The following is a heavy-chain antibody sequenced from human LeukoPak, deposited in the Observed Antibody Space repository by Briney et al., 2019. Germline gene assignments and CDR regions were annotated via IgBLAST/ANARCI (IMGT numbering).Heavy chain of an antibody. J-gene: IGHJ4*02. CDR1: GFTFNSYT. CDR2: ISYDGSKK. Sequence: GGSLRLSCVAPGFTFNSYTIHWVRQAPGKGLEWVAVISYDGSKKNYADSVKGRFTISRDNSKNTLYLQMNSLRAEDTAVYYCARRSSFDYWGQGALVTVSS. V-gene: IGHV3-30*04. CDR3: ARRSSFDY.